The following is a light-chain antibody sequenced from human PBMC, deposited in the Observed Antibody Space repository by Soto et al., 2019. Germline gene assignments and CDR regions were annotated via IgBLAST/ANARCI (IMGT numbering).Light chain of an antibody. CDR1: SSDVGGYNY. J-gene: IGLJ1*01. Sequence: QSFMTQPASLSGSPGQSITISCTGTSSDVGGYNYVSWYQQHPGKAPKLMIYEVSNRPSGVSNRFSGSKSGNTASLTISGLQAEDEADYYCSSYTSSSTLYVFGTGTKVTVL. CDR3: SSYTSSSTLYV. CDR2: EVS. V-gene: IGLV2-14*01.